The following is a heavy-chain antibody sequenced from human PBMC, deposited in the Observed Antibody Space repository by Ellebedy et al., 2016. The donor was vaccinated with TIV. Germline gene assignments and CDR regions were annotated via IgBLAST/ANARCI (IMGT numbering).Heavy chain of an antibody. Sequence: GGSLRLXCAASGFTFSSYAMTWVRQAPGKGLEWVSDISGSGGTTYYADSVQGRFTISRDNAKNSLYLQMNSLRAEDTAVYYCASQRGVGAKFDYWGQGTLVTVSS. J-gene: IGHJ4*02. D-gene: IGHD1-26*01. CDR3: ASQRGVGAKFDY. CDR2: ISGSGGTT. V-gene: IGHV3-23*01. CDR1: GFTFSSYA.